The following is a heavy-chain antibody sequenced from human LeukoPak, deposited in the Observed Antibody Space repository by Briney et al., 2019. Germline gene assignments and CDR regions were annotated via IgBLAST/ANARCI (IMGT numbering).Heavy chain of an antibody. CDR2: ISGSGGST. Sequence: GGSLRLSCAASGFTFSSYAMSWVRQAPGKGLEWVSGISGSGGSTYYADSVKGRFTISRDNTKSTLYLQMNSLRAEDTAVYYCAKDRHAPGRYCSSTSCFPFDSWGQGTLVTVSS. D-gene: IGHD2-2*01. V-gene: IGHV3-23*01. CDR3: AKDRHAPGRYCSSTSCFPFDS. CDR1: GFTFSSYA. J-gene: IGHJ5*01.